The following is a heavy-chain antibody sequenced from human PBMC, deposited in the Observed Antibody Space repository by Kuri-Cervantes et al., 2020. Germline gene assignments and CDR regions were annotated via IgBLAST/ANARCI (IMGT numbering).Heavy chain of an antibody. Sequence: GEPLKISCAASGFTFSRNAMSWVRQAPGKGLEWVAVISYDGSNKYYADSVKGRFTISRDNSKNTLYLQMNSLRAEDTAVYYCARGSPTLSFDYWGQGTLVTVSS. J-gene: IGHJ4*02. D-gene: IGHD3-16*01. CDR3: ARGSPTLSFDY. V-gene: IGHV3-30-3*01. CDR2: ISYDGSNK. CDR1: GFTFSRNA.